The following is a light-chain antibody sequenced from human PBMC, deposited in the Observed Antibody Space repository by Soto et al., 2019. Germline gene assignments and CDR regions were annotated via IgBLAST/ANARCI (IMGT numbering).Light chain of an antibody. Sequence: QSALTQPASVSGSPGQSITISCTGTNSDIGGYNYVSWYQQHPGKAPKLMIYDVSNRPSGVSNRFSGSKSGNTASLTISGLQAEDEADYYCSSYTSSSTIYVVFGGGTKLTVL. CDR3: SSYTSSSTIYVV. J-gene: IGLJ2*01. CDR2: DVS. CDR1: NSDIGGYNY. V-gene: IGLV2-14*01.